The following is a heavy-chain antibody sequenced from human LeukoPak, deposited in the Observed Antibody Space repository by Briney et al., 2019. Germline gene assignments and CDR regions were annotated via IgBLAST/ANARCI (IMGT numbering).Heavy chain of an antibody. CDR2: INPNSGGT. CDR3: ARGNYYDSSGPFDY. CDR1: GYTFTGYY. V-gene: IGHV1-2*02. J-gene: IGHJ4*02. D-gene: IGHD3-22*01. Sequence: ASVKVSCKASGYTFTGYYMHWVRQASGQGLEWMGWINPNSGGTNYAQKFQGRVTMTRDTSISTAYMELSRLRSDDTAVYYCARGNYYDSSGPFDYWGQGTLVTVSS.